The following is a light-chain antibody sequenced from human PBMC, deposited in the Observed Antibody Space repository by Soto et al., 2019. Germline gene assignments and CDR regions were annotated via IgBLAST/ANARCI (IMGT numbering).Light chain of an antibody. CDR1: RGISSY. CDR3: QHYNSYSEA. V-gene: IGKV1-9*01. CDR2: SAS. J-gene: IGKJ1*01. Sequence: IQLTQSPSSLSASVGDRVTITCQASRGISSYLAWYQQKPGKAPKLLVYSASTLQSGVPSRFSGSGSGPDFTLTISSLQPEDFATYYCQHYNSYSEAFGQGTKVDIK.